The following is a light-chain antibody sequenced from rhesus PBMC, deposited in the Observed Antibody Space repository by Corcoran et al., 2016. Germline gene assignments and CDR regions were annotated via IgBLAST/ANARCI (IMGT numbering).Light chain of an antibody. J-gene: IGKJ3*01. CDR3: QQGYSTPFT. Sequence: DIQMSQSPSSLSASVGDKVTITCRASQDISNALAWYQQKPGKVPNLLIYAASILESGVPSRFSGSRSGTDFTLTLSSLQPEDFATYYCQQGYSTPFTFGPGTKLDIK. CDR1: QDISNA. CDR2: AAS. V-gene: IGKV1-33*02.